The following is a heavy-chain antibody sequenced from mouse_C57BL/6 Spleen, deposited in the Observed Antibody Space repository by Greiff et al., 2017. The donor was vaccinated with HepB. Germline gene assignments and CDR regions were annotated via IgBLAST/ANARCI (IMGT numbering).Heavy chain of an antibody. CDR1: GYTFTSYW. J-gene: IGHJ4*01. CDR2: IDPNSGGT. CDR3: ARYGFNYAMDY. D-gene: IGHD1-1*01. Sequence: QVQLQQPGAELVKPGASVKLSCKASGYTFTSYWMHWVKQRPGRGLEWIGRIDPNSGGTKYNEKFKSKATLTVDKPSSTAYMQVSSLTSEDSAVYYCARYGFNYAMDYWGQGTSVTVSS. V-gene: IGHV1-72*01.